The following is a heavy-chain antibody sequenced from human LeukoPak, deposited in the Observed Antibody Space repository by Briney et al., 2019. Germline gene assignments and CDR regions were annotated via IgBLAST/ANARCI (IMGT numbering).Heavy chain of an antibody. V-gene: IGHV4-59*01. CDR2: IYYSGST. J-gene: IGHJ4*02. CDR3: ARGSLRYYFDY. Sequence: PSETLSPTCTVSGGSISSYYWSWIRQPPGKGLEWIGYIYYSGSTNYNPSLKSRVTISVDTSKNQFSLKLSSVTAADTAVYYCARGSLRYYFDYWGQGTLVTVSS. D-gene: IGHD3-16*01. CDR1: GGSISSYY.